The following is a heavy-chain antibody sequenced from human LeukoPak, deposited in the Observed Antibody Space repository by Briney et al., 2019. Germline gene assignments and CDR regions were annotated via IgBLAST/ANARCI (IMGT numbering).Heavy chain of an antibody. CDR1: GDTFTSYY. CDR3: ARDNSVEDTAWWFDP. CDR2: INPSGTST. V-gene: IGHV1-46*01. D-gene: IGHD4-23*01. Sequence: ASVKVSCKASGDTFTSYYMHWVRQAPGQGLECMGIINPSGTSTSYAQKFQGRVTMTRDMSTSTVYMELSSLRSEDTAVYYCARDNSVEDTAWWFDPWGQGTLVTVSS. J-gene: IGHJ5*02.